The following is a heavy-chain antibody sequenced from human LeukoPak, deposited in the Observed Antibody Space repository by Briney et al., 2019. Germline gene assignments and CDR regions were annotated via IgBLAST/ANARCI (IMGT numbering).Heavy chain of an antibody. Sequence: ALRLSCAASGFTFNNYAMNWVRQAPGKGLEWVSGISWNSGSIGYADSVKGRFTISRDNAKNSLYLQMNSLRAEDTALYYCAKACRSYYYYGMDVWGQGTTVTVSS. J-gene: IGHJ6*02. CDR2: ISWNSGSI. CDR3: AKACRSYYYYGMDV. CDR1: GFTFNNYA. V-gene: IGHV3-9*01.